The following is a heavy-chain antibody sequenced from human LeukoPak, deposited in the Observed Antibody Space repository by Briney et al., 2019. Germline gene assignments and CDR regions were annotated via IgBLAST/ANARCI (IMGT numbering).Heavy chain of an antibody. D-gene: IGHD6-19*01. CDR2: IIPIFGTA. V-gene: IGHV1-69*13. J-gene: IGHJ6*02. Sequence: SVKVSCKASGGTFSSYAISWVRQAPGQGLEWMGGIIPIFGTANYAQKFQGRVTITADESTSTAYMELSSLRSEDTAVYYCERVYSSGWYPDYYYYYGMDVWGQGTTVTVSS. CDR3: ERVYSSGWYPDYYYYYGMDV. CDR1: GGTFSSYA.